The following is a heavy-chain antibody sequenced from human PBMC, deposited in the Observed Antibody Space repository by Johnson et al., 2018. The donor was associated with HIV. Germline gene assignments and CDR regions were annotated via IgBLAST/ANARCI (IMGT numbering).Heavy chain of an antibody. V-gene: IGHV3-20*04. Sequence: EVQLVESGGGVVQPGGSLRLSCAAAGFSFRSYGMHWVRQAPGKGLEWVSGINWNGGNTGYADSVKGRFTISRDNAKNSLYLQMNSLRAEDTALYYCAREPMDCGGDCWGAFDIWGQGTMVTVSS. CDR2: INWNGGNT. J-gene: IGHJ3*02. CDR1: GFSFRSYG. D-gene: IGHD2-21*02. CDR3: AREPMDCGGDCWGAFDI.